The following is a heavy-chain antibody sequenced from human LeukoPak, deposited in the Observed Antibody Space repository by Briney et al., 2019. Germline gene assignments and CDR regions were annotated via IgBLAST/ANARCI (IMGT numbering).Heavy chain of an antibody. CDR1: GYSSTNYG. CDR2: IHIYRGNT. D-gene: IGHD5-18*01. V-gene: IGHV1-18*01. Sequence: ASVKVSCKASGYSSTNYGISWVRQAPGQGLEWMGWIHIYRGNTNYAQKFQGRVTMTTDTSTSTAYMELRSLRSDDTAVYYCAREQLGIDYWGQGTLVTVSS. J-gene: IGHJ4*02. CDR3: AREQLGIDY.